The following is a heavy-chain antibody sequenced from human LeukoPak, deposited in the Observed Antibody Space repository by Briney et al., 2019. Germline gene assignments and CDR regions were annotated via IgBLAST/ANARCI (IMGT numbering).Heavy chain of an antibody. V-gene: IGHV3-11*05. J-gene: IGHJ4*02. CDR3: ARDCSGGSCYFDY. D-gene: IGHD2-15*01. CDR1: GFTFSDYY. CDR2: ISTSSSYT. Sequence: GGSLRLSCAASGFTFSDYYMNGIRQAPGKGLEWVSYISTSSSYTNYADSVKGRFTISRDNAKNSLYLQMNSLRAEDTAVYYCARDCSGGSCYFDYWGQGTLVTVSS.